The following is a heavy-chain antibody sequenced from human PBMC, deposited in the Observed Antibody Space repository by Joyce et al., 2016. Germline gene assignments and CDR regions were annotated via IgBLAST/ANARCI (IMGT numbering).Heavy chain of an antibody. Sequence: EVQLLESGGGLVQPGGSLRLSCAASGFTFSIYAMTWVRQAPGKGVEWVSVISGSGGSTFYADSVKGRFTISRDNSKNTLYLQMNSLRPVDTAVYYCAKDGTLERVRNKWFDPWGQGTLVTVSS. J-gene: IGHJ5*02. CDR3: AKDGTLERVRNKWFDP. CDR1: GFTFSIYA. CDR2: ISGSGGST. D-gene: IGHD1-1*01. V-gene: IGHV3-23*01.